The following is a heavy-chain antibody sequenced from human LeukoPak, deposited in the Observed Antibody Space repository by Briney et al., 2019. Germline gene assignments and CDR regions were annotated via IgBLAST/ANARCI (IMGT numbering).Heavy chain of an antibody. CDR2: INPNSGGT. V-gene: IGHV1-2*02. CDR1: GYTFTGYY. J-gene: IGHJ5*02. D-gene: IGHD2-2*01. Sequence: ASVKVSCKASGYTFTGYYMHWVRQAPGQGLEWMGWINPNSGGTNYAQKFQGRVTMTRDTSISTAYMELSRLRSDDTAVYYGARVYRYCSSTSCSIPETEFNPWGQGTLVTVSS. CDR3: ARVYRYCSSTSCSIPETEFNP.